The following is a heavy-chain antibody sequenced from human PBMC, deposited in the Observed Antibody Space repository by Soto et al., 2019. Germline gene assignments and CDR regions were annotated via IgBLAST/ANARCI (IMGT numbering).Heavy chain of an antibody. CDR3: AKDLLNGVPEVDWFDP. V-gene: IGHV3-23*01. CDR2: ISGSGGST. Sequence: GGSLRLSCAASGFTFSSYAMSWVRQAPGKGLEWVSAISGSGGSTYYADSVKGRFTISRDNSKNTLYLQMNSLRAEDTAVYYCAKDLLNGVPEVDWFDPWGQGTLVTVSS. CDR1: GFTFSSYA. J-gene: IGHJ5*02. D-gene: IGHD1-1*01.